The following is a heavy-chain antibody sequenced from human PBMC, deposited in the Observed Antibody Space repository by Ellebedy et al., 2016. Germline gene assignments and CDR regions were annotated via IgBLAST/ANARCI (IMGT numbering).Heavy chain of an antibody. J-gene: IGHJ4*02. Sequence: GESLKISXAASGFTFSDYYMTWVRQAPGKGLEWLSYISGISNDINNSDSVKGRFTISRDNAKHSLYLQMNTLTVNDTAVYYCARAGDSSWKLDHWGQGTLVTVSS. V-gene: IGHV3-11*05. CDR3: ARAGDSSWKLDH. CDR2: ISGISNDI. CDR1: GFTFSDYY. D-gene: IGHD2-2*01.